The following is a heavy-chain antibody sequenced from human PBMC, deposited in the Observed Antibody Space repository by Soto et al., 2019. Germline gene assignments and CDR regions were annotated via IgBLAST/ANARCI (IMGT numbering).Heavy chain of an antibody. J-gene: IGHJ4*02. Sequence: EVQLVESGGGLVKPGGSLRLSCAASGFTFSSYSMNWVRQAPGKGLEWVSSISSSSSYIYYADSVKGRFTISRDNAKNSLYLQMNSLRAEDTAVYYCARSPAPPLRLGDLLVDYWGQGTLVTVSS. D-gene: IGHD3-16*01. CDR2: ISSSSSYI. V-gene: IGHV3-21*01. CDR3: ARSPAPPLRLGDLLVDY. CDR1: GFTFSSYS.